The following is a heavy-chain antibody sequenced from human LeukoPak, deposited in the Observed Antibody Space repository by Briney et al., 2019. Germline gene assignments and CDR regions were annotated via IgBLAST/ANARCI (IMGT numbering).Heavy chain of an antibody. D-gene: IGHD3-3*01. CDR2: IDARSGIV. CDR1: GFTFSSYS. V-gene: IGHV3-48*01. Sequence: GGSLRLSCAASGFTFSSYSMNWVRQAPGKGLEWVSYIDARSGIVYYADSVQGRFTISRDDAKDSVFLQMNSLRVDDTAVYYCARTYDFGRGPPGDAFDNWGQGTLVTVPS. J-gene: IGHJ3*02. CDR3: ARTYDFGRGPPGDAFDN.